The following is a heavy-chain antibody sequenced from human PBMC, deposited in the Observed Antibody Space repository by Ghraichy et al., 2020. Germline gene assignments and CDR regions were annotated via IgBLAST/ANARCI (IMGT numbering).Heavy chain of an antibody. J-gene: IGHJ4*02. D-gene: IGHD4-17*01. V-gene: IGHV3-21*01. CDR3: ARDEDGDYSDFDY. CDR1: GFTFSSYS. CDR2: ISSSSSYI. Sequence: GGSLRLSCAASGFTFSSYSMNWVRPAPGKGLEWVSSISSSSSYIYYADSVKGRFTISRDNAKNSLYLQMNSLRAEDTAVYYCARDEDGDYSDFDYWGQGTLVTVSS.